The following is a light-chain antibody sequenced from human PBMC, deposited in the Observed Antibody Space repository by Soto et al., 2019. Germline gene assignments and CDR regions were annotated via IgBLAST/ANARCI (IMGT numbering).Light chain of an antibody. V-gene: IGKV3-15*01. CDR3: QQYNNWPTALT. J-gene: IGKJ4*01. CDR2: GAS. CDR1: QSVSSN. Sequence: EIVMTQSPATLSVSPGERATLSCRASQSVSSNLAWYQQKPGQAPRLLIYGASTRATGIPARFSGSGSGTEFTLTISSLQSEDFAVYYCQQYNNWPTALTFGGGTRWIS.